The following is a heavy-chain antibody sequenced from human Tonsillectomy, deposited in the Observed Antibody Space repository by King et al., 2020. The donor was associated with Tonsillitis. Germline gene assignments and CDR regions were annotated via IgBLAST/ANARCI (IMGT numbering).Heavy chain of an antibody. Sequence: VQLVESGGGLGKPGGSLRLSCAASGISFSDYYMSWIRQAPGKGLERVSYITNSNSYTNYAVSVKGRFTISRDNAKNSLYLQMNSLSAEDTAVYYCARGSYGWGGFDYCGQGTLVTVSS. D-gene: IGHD5-18*01. CDR1: GISFSDYY. V-gene: IGHV3-11*05. J-gene: IGHJ4*02. CDR3: ARGSYGWGGFDY. CDR2: ITNSNSYT.